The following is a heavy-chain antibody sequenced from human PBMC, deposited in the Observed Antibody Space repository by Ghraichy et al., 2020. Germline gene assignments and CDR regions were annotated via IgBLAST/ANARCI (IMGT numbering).Heavy chain of an antibody. V-gene: IGHV1-69*04. CDR1: GGTFSSYA. D-gene: IGHD3-10*01. CDR3: AREEANYYGSGSYRLGGCFDY. CDR2: IIPILGIA. Sequence: SVKVSCKASGGTFSSYAISWVRQAPGQGLEWMGRIIPILGIANYAQKFQGRVTITADKSTSTAYMELSSLRSEDTAVYYCAREEANYYGSGSYRLGGCFDYWGQGTLVTVSS. J-gene: IGHJ4*02.